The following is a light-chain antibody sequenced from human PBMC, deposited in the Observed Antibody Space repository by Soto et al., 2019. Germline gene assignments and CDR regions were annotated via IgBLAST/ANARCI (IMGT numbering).Light chain of an antibody. Sequence: QSALTQPASVSGSPGQSITISCTGTSRYVGAYNYVSWYQQHPGKAPKLMIYEVSNRPSGVSNRFSRSKSGNTASLTISGLQAEDEADYYCSSYTSRSTLVVFGGGTKVTVL. CDR1: SRYVGAYNY. CDR2: EVS. V-gene: IGLV2-14*01. J-gene: IGLJ2*01. CDR3: SSYTSRSTLVV.